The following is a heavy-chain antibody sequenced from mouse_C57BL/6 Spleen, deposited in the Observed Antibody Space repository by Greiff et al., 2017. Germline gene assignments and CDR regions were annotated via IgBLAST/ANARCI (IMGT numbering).Heavy chain of an antibody. Sequence: DVHLVESGGGLVKPGGSLKLSCAASGFTFSSSAMSWVRQTPEKRLEWVATISDGGSYTYYPANVKGRSTISSDHAKNNLYLQKCHLKSEKTAMYYGASGPDYYVSSYRYFDDWGTGTTVTVSS. D-gene: IGHD1-1*01. CDR3: ASGPDYYVSSYRYFDD. V-gene: IGHV5-4*01. J-gene: IGHJ1*03. CDR1: GFTFSSSA. CDR2: ISDGGSYT.